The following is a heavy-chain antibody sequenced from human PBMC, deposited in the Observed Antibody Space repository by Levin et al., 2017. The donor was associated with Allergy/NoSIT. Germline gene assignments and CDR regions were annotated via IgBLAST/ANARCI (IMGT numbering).Heavy chain of an antibody. J-gene: IGHJ4*01. CDR3: ARALIVGATAGGSD. CDR1: GFTFSSYW. CDR2: INNDGSTK. V-gene: IGHV3-74*01. D-gene: IGHD1-26*01. Sequence: PGGSLRLSCAASGFTFSSYWMHWVRQAPGKGLVWVGRINNDGSTKNYADSVKGRFTISRDNAKNTLYLQMNSLRAEDTAVYYCARALIVGATAGGSDGGHGTLVTVSS.